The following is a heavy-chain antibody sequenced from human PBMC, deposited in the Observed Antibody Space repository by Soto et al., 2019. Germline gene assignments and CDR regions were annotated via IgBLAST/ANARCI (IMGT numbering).Heavy chain of an antibody. Sequence: EVQLLESGGGLVQPGGSLRLSCAASGFTFSSYAMSWVRQAPGKGLEWVSAISGSGGSTYYADSVKGRFTISRDNSKNTLYLQMNSLRAEDTAVYYCAKEGYCSGGSCYPGAFDIWGQGTMVTVSS. V-gene: IGHV3-23*01. J-gene: IGHJ3*02. CDR1: GFTFSSYA. CDR2: ISGSGGST. D-gene: IGHD2-15*01. CDR3: AKEGYCSGGSCYPGAFDI.